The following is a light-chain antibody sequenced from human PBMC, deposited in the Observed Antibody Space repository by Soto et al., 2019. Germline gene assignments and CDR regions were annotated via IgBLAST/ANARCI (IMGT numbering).Light chain of an antibody. CDR3: QQYNIRWT. Sequence: DIQMTQSPSTLSASVGDRVTITCRASQSISSWLAWYQQKPGKAPKLLIYQAPSLESGVPSRFSGSGSGTDFTLTISSLQPDDFATYYCQQYNIRWTCGQGTKVDIK. CDR2: QAP. CDR1: QSISSW. J-gene: IGKJ1*01. V-gene: IGKV1-5*03.